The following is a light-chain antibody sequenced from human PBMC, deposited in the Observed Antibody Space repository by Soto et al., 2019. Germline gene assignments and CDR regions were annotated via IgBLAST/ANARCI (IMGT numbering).Light chain of an antibody. CDR1: QSVYNY. CDR2: GAS. CDR3: QQYNNWPLT. V-gene: IGKV3-15*01. J-gene: IGKJ4*01. Sequence: EIVMTQSPATLSVSPGERVTLSCRASQSVYNYLAWYQQEPGQSPRLLIYGASTRATGIPARFSGSGSGTDFTLSINSLQSEDLAVYYCQQYNNWPLTFGGGTKVEIK.